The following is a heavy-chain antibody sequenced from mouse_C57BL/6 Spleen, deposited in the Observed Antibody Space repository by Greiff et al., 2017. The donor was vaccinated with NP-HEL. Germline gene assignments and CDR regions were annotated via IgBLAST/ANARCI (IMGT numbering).Heavy chain of an antibody. CDR2: ILPGSGST. J-gene: IGHJ2*01. D-gene: IGHD1-1*01. CDR1: GYTFTGYW. Sequence: QVQLQQSGAELMKPGASVKLSCKATGYTFTGYWIEWVKQRPGHGLEWVGEILPGSGSTNYNEKFKGKATFTADTSSNTAYMQLSSLTTDDSAIYYCARWEIYYYGSRWGVDYWGQGTTLTVSS. V-gene: IGHV1-9*01. CDR3: ARWEIYYYGSRWGVDY.